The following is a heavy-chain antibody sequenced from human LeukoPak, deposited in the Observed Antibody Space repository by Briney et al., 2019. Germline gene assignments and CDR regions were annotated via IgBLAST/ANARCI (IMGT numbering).Heavy chain of an antibody. Sequence: PGGSLRLSCAASGFTFSSYAMSWVRQAPGKGLEWVSAISGSGGSTYYADSVKGRFTISRDNSKNTLYLQMNSLRAEDTAVYYCAKAVTMVRGVIIGAFDIWGQGTMVTVPS. CDR3: AKAVTMVRGVIIGAFDI. CDR2: ISGSGGST. D-gene: IGHD3-10*01. V-gene: IGHV3-23*01. CDR1: GFTFSSYA. J-gene: IGHJ3*02.